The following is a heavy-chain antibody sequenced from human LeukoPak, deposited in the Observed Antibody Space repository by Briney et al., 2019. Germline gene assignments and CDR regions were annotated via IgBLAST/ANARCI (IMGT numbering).Heavy chain of an antibody. Sequence: GSLRLSCAASGFTFSSYSMNWVRQAPGKGLEWVGSIYYSGSTYYNPSLKSRVTISVDTSKNQFSLKLSSVTAADTAVYYCARWRPAELENAFDIWGQGTMVTVSS. CDR1: GFTFSSYS. CDR2: IYYSGST. V-gene: IGHV4-39*07. CDR3: ARWRPAELENAFDI. D-gene: IGHD6-13*01. J-gene: IGHJ3*02.